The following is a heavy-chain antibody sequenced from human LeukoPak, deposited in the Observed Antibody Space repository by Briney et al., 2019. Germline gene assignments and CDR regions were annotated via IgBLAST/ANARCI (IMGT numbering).Heavy chain of an antibody. J-gene: IGHJ6*03. CDR1: GFTFSVYS. V-gene: IGHV3-21*01. Sequence: GGSLRLSCAASGFTFSVYSMNWVRQAPGKGLEWVSSISGSTSYIYYADSVKGRFTISRDNAKNSLYLQMNSLRAEDTAVYYCARNQYSNTQYYYMDVWGKGTTVTVSS. CDR3: ARNQYSNTQYYYMDV. CDR2: ISGSTSYI. D-gene: IGHD6-6*01.